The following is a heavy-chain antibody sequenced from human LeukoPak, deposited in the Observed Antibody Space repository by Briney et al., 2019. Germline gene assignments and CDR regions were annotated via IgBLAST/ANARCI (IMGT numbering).Heavy chain of an antibody. D-gene: IGHD3-22*01. CDR1: GYTFTSYG. V-gene: IGHV1-18*01. Sequence: ASVKVSCKASGYTFTSYGISWVRQAPGQGLEWMGWISAYNGNTNYAQKFQGRVTMTRDMSTSTVYMELSSLRSEDTAVYYCARDLDSSGLLHPSGPPSYYFDYWGQGTLVTVSS. CDR2: ISAYNGNT. CDR3: ARDLDSSGLLHPSGPPSYYFDY. J-gene: IGHJ4*02.